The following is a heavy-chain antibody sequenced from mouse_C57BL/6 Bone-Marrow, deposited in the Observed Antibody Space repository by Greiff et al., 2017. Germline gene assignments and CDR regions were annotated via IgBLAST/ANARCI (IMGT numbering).Heavy chain of an antibody. V-gene: IGHV1-15*01. J-gene: IGHJ3*01. CDR3: TREGFAY. Sequence: QVQLQQSGAELVRPGASVTMSCKASGYTFTDYEMHWVKQTPVHGLEWIGAIDPGTGGTAYNQKFKGKAILTADKSSSTAYMELRSLTSEASAVYYCTREGFAYWGQGTLVTVSA. CDR2: IDPGTGGT. CDR1: GYTFTDYE.